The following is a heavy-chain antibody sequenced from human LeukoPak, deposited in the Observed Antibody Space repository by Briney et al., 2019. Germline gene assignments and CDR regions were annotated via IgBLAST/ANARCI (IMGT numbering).Heavy chain of an antibody. J-gene: IGHJ3*01. Sequence: SQTLSLTCAISGDSVSTNSAACIWIRQSPSRGLEWLGRTYYRSKWYSDCAVSVKNRININPDTSKNQFSLQLNSVTPEDTAVYYCARGTTAKNAFDVWGQGTLVTVS. CDR3: ARGTTAKNAFDV. D-gene: IGHD4-17*01. V-gene: IGHV6-1*01. CDR2: TYYRSKWYS. CDR1: GDSVSTNSAA.